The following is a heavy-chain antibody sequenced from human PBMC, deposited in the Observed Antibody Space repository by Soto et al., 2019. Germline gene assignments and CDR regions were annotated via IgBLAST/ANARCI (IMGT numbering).Heavy chain of an antibody. V-gene: IGHV4-59*01. J-gene: IGHJ6*02. D-gene: IGHD2-15*01. Sequence: QVQLQESGPGLVKPSETLSLTCTVSGGSISSYYWSWIRQPPGKGLEWIGYIYYSGSTNYNPSLKSRVTITGDTSKHKFSLKLSSVTAADTAVYYCARRVVVPHCSGGSCYSYYYGMAVGGQWTTVTVSS. CDR2: IYYSGST. CDR1: GGSISSYY. CDR3: ARRVVVPHCSGGSCYSYYYGMAV.